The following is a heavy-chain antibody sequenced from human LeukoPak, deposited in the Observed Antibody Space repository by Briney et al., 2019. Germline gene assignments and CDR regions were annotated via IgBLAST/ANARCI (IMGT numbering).Heavy chain of an antibody. D-gene: IGHD3-22*01. Sequence: GASVKVSCKASGYTFTSYGISWVRQAPGQGLEWMGWISAYNGNTNYAQKLQGRVTMTTDTSTSTAYMELRSLRSDDTAVYYCARDSLGYYDSSGYYPSNYYCYMDVWGKGTTVTVSS. CDR3: ARDSLGYYDSSGYYPSNYYCYMDV. J-gene: IGHJ6*03. CDR1: GYTFTSYG. V-gene: IGHV1-18*01. CDR2: ISAYNGNT.